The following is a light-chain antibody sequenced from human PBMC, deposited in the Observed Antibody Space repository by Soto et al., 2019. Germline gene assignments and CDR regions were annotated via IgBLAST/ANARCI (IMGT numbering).Light chain of an antibody. CDR1: QSISSY. CDR2: GAS. Sequence: DIQMTQSPSSLSASVGDRVTITCRASQSISSYLNWYQQKPGKAPKLLIYGASNLETGVPSRFSGSGSGTDFTFTISSLQPEDIATYYCQQYDNLPITFGQGTRLEIK. V-gene: IGKV1-33*01. CDR3: QQYDNLPIT. J-gene: IGKJ5*01.